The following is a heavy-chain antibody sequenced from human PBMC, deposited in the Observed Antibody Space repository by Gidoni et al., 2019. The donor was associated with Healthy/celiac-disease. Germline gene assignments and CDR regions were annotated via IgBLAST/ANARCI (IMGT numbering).Heavy chain of an antibody. Sequence: VQLVESGGVLVQHGGSLRLSCAASGFTFRSYSMNWVRQAPGKGLEWVSYISSSSSTIYYADSVKGRFTISRDNAKNSLYLQMNSLRAEDTAVYYCARDGITIFGVADAFDIWGQGTMVTVSS. CDR2: ISSSSSTI. D-gene: IGHD3-3*01. CDR1: GFTFRSYS. CDR3: ARDGITIFGVADAFDI. V-gene: IGHV3-48*01. J-gene: IGHJ3*02.